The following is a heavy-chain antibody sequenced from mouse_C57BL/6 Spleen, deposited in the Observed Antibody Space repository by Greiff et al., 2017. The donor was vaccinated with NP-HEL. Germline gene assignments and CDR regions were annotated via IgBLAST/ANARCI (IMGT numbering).Heavy chain of an antibody. D-gene: IGHD3-2*02. CDR3: ARSDSSGYEAMDY. CDR1: GYSITSGYY. J-gene: IGHJ4*01. CDR2: ISYDGSN. V-gene: IGHV3-6*01. Sequence: ESGPGLVKPSQSLSLTCSVTGYSITSGYYWNWIRQFPGNKLEWMGYISYDGSNNYNPSLKNRISITRDPSKNQVFLKLNAVTTEYTATYYCARSDSSGYEAMDYWGQGTSVTVSS.